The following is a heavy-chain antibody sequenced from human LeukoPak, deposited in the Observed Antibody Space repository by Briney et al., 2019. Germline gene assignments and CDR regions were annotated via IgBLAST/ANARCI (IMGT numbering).Heavy chain of an antibody. Sequence: GGSLRLSCAASGFTLSSYGMHWVRQAPGKGLEWVAVIWYDGSNKYYADSVKGRFTISRDNPKNTLYLQMNSLRAEDTAVYYCAKDGGNCSSTSCYTLFVDYWGQGTLVTVSS. CDR3: AKDGGNCSSTSCYTLFVDY. CDR1: GFTLSSYG. J-gene: IGHJ4*02. CDR2: IWYDGSNK. D-gene: IGHD2-2*02. V-gene: IGHV3-33*06.